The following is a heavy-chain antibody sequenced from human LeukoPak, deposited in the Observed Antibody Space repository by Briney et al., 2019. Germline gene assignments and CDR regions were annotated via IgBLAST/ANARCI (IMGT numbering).Heavy chain of an antibody. V-gene: IGHV5-51*01. CDR3: ARRSPTDWFDP. J-gene: IGHJ5*02. CDR1: GYSFTSYW. CDR2: FYPGDSDT. Sequence: GESLKISCKGSGYSFTSYWIGWVRQMPGKGLEWMGIFYPGDSDTRYSPSFQGPVTISADKSIDTAYLQWSSLKASDTAIYYCARRSPTDWFDPWGQGTLVTVFS.